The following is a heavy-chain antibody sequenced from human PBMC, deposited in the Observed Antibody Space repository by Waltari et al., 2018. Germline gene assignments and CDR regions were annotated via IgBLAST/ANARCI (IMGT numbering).Heavy chain of an antibody. CDR2: IKQDGREK. D-gene: IGHD3-10*01. J-gene: IGHJ6*02. Sequence: EVQLVDSGGGLVQPGGSLRLSCPTSGFSFTTEGRSGVRQAPGKGLEGVANIKQDGREKHYVDSVRGRFTISRDNAKNSLYLQMNSLRAEDTAVYYCVRDQGSTDYYGMGAWGQGTTVTVSS. CDR1: GFSFTTEG. CDR3: VRDQGSTDYYGMGA. V-gene: IGHV3-7*01.